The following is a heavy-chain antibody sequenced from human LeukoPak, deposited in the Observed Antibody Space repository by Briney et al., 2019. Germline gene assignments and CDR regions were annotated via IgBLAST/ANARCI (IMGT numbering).Heavy chain of an antibody. CDR1: GGSFSGYY. J-gene: IGHJ4*02. V-gene: IGHV4-34*01. D-gene: IGHD2-15*01. CDR2: INHSGST. CDR3: AKILGYCSGGSCYQDNFDY. Sequence: SETLSLTCAVYGGSFSGYYWSWIRQPPGKGLEWIGEINHSGSTNYNPSLKSRVTISVDTSKNQFSLKLSSVTAADTAVYYCAKILGYCSGGSCYQDNFDYWGQGTLVTVSS.